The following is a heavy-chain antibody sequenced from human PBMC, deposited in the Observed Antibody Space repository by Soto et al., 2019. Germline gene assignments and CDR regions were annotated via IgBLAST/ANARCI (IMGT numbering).Heavy chain of an antibody. CDR3: AQSVYCDSTSCYLDHFYYYGMDV. D-gene: IGHD2-2*01. CDR1: GFSLSGSA. J-gene: IGHJ6*02. V-gene: IGHV3-73*02. CDR2: IRSKPYSYAT. Sequence: EVQLVESGGGLVQPGGSLKLSCAASGFSLSGSAMHWVRQASGKGLAWVGRIRSKPYSYATEYAASVKGRFTISRDDSKNTAYLQMNSLKTEDTAVYYCAQSVYCDSTSCYLDHFYYYGMDVWGRGTTVTVSS.